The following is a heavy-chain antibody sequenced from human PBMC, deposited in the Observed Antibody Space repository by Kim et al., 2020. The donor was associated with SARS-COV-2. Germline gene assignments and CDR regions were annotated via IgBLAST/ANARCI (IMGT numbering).Heavy chain of an antibody. CDR2: IKQDGSEK. D-gene: IGHD6-6*01. J-gene: IGHJ6*02. CDR1: GFTFSSYW. CDR3: ARRIAARHQVYYYYGMDV. Sequence: GGSLRLSCAASGFTFSSYWMSWVRQAPGKGLEWVANIKQDGSEKYYVDSVKGRFTISRDNAKNSLYLQMNSLRAEDTAVYYCARRIAARHQVYYYYGMDVWGQGTTVTVSS. V-gene: IGHV3-7*01.